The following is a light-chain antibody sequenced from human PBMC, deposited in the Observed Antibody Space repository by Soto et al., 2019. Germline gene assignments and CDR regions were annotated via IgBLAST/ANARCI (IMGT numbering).Light chain of an antibody. CDR3: QQASSFPIT. J-gene: IGKJ5*01. CDR1: QGISSW. Sequence: DIQMTQSPSSVSASVGDRVTITCRASQGISSWLAWYQKKPGKAPNLLIYAASSLQSGVPSRFSGSESGTDFTLTISSLQPEDCAIYYCQQASSFPITFGQGTRLEN. CDR2: AAS. V-gene: IGKV1-12*01.